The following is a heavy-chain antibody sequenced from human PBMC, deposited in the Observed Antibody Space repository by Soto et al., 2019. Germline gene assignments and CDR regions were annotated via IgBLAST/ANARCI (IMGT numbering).Heavy chain of an antibody. CDR1: DFSVTSHG. J-gene: IGHJ4*02. CDR3: AIYHLELFRFDY. CDR2: ISLYNGNT. Sequence: ASVKVSCKAYDFSVTSHGISWVRQAPGQGLEWMGWISLYNGNTNYAQQFQGRVTMTTDTSTSTAYMELRSLRSDDTAMYFCAIYHLELFRFDYWGKGTLVTVSS. V-gene: IGHV1-18*04. D-gene: IGHD2-2*01.